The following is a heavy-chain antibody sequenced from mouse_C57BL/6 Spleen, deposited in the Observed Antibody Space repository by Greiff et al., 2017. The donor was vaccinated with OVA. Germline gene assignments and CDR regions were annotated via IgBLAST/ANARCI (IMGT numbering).Heavy chain of an antibody. J-gene: IGHJ3*01. CDR3: ASYYDYDAWFAY. D-gene: IGHD2-4*01. Sequence: VKLMESGPGLVQPSQSLSITCTVSGFSLTSYGVHWVRQSPGKGLEWLGVIWSGGSTDYNAAFISRLSISKDNSKSQVFFKMNSLQADDTAIYYCASYYDYDAWFAYWGQGTLVTVSA. CDR1: GFSLTSYG. V-gene: IGHV2-2*01. CDR2: IWSGGST.